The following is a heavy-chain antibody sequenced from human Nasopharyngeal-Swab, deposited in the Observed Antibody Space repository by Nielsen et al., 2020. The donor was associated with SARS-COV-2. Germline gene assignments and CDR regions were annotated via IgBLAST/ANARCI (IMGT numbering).Heavy chain of an antibody. Sequence: LSLTCAASGFTFSSYSMNWVRQAPGKGLEWVSSISSSSSYIYYADSVKGRFTISRDNAKNSLYLQMNSLRAEDTAVYYCARDPRYGGYLYYYYGMDVWGQGTTVTVSS. V-gene: IGHV3-21*01. CDR1: GFTFSSYS. J-gene: IGHJ6*02. D-gene: IGHD5-12*01. CDR3: ARDPRYGGYLYYYYGMDV. CDR2: ISSSSSYI.